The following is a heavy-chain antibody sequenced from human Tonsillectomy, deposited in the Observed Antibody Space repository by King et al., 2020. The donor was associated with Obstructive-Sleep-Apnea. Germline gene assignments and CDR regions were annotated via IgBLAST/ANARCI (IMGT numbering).Heavy chain of an antibody. CDR3: ATFGSFGVVDLYYYGMDV. D-gene: IGHD3-3*01. CDR1: GYTLTELS. J-gene: IGHJ6*02. Sequence: GQLVQSGAEVKKPGASVKVSCKVSGYTLTELSMHWVRQAPGKGLEWMGGFDPEDGETIYAQKFQGRVTMTEDTSTDTAYMELSSLRSEDTAVYYCATFGSFGVVDLYYYGMDVWGQGTTVTVSS. CDR2: FDPEDGET. V-gene: IGHV1-24*01.